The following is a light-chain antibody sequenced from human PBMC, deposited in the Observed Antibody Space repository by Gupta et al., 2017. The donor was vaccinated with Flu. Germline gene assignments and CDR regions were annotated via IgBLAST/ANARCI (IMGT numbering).Light chain of an antibody. CDR1: QSIGSS. CDR2: DAT. CDR3: QQRSDWPLT. V-gene: IGKV3-11*01. Sequence: EIVLTQSPATLSLSPGERVTLSCRASQSIGSSLAWYQQKPGQAPRLLIYDATNRATGIPARFSGSGSATDFTLTISSLETEDLAVYYCQQRSDWPLTCGGGTKVEIK. J-gene: IGKJ4*01.